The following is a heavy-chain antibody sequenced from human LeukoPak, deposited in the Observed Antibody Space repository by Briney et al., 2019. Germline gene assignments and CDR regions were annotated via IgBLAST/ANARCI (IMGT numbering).Heavy chain of an antibody. CDR3: GGGYSYGFDY. J-gene: IGHJ4*02. Sequence: PSETLSLTCTVSGGSISSSSYYWGWIRQHPGKSLEWIGYIYYSGSTYYNPSLKSRVTISVDTSKNQFSLKLTSVTAADTAVYYCGGGYSYGFDYWGQGTLVTVSS. CDR2: IYYSGST. D-gene: IGHD5-18*01. CDR1: GGSISSSSYY. V-gene: IGHV4-31*03.